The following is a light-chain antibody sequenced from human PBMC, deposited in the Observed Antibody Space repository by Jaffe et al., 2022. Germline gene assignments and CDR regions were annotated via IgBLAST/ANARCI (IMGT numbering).Light chain of an antibody. Sequence: EIVLTQSPATLSLSPGERATLSCRASQSISSNYLTWYQQKPGQAPRLLIYGASSRATGIPDRFSGSGSATDFTLTINRLEPEDFAVYYCQQYGNSLTFGGGTKVEIK. J-gene: IGKJ4*01. CDR3: QQYGNSLT. CDR2: GAS. CDR1: QSISSNY. V-gene: IGKV3-20*01.